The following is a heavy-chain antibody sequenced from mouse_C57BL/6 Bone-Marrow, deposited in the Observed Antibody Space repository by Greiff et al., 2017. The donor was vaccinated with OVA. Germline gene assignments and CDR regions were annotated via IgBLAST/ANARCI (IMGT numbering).Heavy chain of an antibody. CDR3: ARVYYDYDVWYFDV. J-gene: IGHJ1*03. CDR1: GFTFSSYA. V-gene: IGHV5-4*03. D-gene: IGHD2-4*01. Sequence: EVMLVESGGGLVKPGGSLKLSCAASGFTFSSYAMSWVRQTPEKRLEWVATISDGGSYTYYPDNVKGRFTISRDNANNNLYLQMSHLKSEDTAMYYCARVYYDYDVWYFDVWGTGTTVTVSS. CDR2: ISDGGSYT.